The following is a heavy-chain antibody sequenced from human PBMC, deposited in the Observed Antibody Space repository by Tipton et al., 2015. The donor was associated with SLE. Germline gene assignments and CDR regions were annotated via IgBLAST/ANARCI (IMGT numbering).Heavy chain of an antibody. Sequence: TLSLTCSVSGGSVTDNRYFWGWIRQPPVKGLEWIGSIYFSGSTYYNPSLRSRVSLSVDTSKNRFSLRLNSVTAADTAVYYCGRRLKPSGATDSWGQGILVTVSS. CDR3: GRRLKPSGATDS. CDR1: GGSVTDNRYF. D-gene: IGHD1-26*01. V-gene: IGHV4-39*07. CDR2: IYFSGST. J-gene: IGHJ4*02.